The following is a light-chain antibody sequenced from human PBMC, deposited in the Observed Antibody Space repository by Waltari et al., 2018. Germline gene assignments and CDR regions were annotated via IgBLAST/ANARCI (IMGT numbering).Light chain of an antibody. V-gene: IGKV1-33*01. J-gene: IGKJ4*01. Sequence: DIQMTQSPSSLSASVGDRVTITCQASQDISNYLNWYQQKPGKAPKLLIYDASNLGGGVPSRFSGSGSGTDFTFTISSLQPEDIATYYCQQYDDLLTFGGGTKVEIK. CDR1: QDISNY. CDR2: DAS. CDR3: QQYDDLLT.